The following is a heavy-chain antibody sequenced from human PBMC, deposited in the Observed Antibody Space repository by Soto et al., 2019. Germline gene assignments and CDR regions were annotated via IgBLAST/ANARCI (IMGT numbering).Heavy chain of an antibody. CDR3: ATRGIAAAGAGYNWFDP. CDR1: GLTFSSYA. Sequence: PWVSLRLSCAASGLTFSSYAMSWVRQAPGKGLEWVSAISGSGGSTYYADSVKGRFTISRDNSKNTLYLQMNSLRAEDTAVYYCATRGIAAAGAGYNWFDPWGKGTLVTVSS. CDR2: ISGSGGST. J-gene: IGHJ5*02. D-gene: IGHD6-13*01. V-gene: IGHV3-23*01.